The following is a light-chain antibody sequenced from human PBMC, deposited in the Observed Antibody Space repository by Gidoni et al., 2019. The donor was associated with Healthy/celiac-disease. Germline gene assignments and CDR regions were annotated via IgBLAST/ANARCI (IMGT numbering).Light chain of an antibody. Sequence: EIVLTQSPGTLSLYPGERATLYCRASQSVSSSYLDRYQQNPGQAPRLLIYGASSRATGIPDRFSGSGSGTDFTLTISRLEPEDFAVYYCQQYGSSPTTFGQGTKLEIK. CDR1: QSVSSSY. CDR3: QQYGSSPTT. V-gene: IGKV3-20*01. J-gene: IGKJ2*01. CDR2: GAS.